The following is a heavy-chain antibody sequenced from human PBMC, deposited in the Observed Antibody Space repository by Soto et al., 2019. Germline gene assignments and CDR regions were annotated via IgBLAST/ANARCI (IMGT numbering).Heavy chain of an antibody. V-gene: IGHV5-10-1*01. CDR3: ARYSTTNKHEV. D-gene: IGHD4-17*01. CDR1: GYRFTGYW. Sequence: PGESLKISCTVSGYRFTGYWISWVRQVPGKGLEWMGKIDPSDSYTNYSPSFQGHVTISTDKSISSVYLKWNSLRATDSAMYYCARYSTTNKHEVRGQGTRV. CDR2: IDPSDSYT. J-gene: IGHJ4*02.